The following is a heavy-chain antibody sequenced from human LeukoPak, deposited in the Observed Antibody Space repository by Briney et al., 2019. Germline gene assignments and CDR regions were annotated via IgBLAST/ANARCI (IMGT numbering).Heavy chain of an antibody. V-gene: IGHV3-11*04. CDR1: GFTFSDYY. D-gene: IGHD4/OR15-4a*01. CDR3: ARRAGAYSHPYDY. CDR2: ISSSGSTI. J-gene: IGHJ4*02. Sequence: PGGSLRLSCATSGFTFSDYYFSWIRQAPGKGLEWVSYISSSGSTIYYADSVQGRFTISRDDAKNSLYLQMNSLRAEDTAVYYCARRAGAYSHPYDYWGQGTLVTVSS.